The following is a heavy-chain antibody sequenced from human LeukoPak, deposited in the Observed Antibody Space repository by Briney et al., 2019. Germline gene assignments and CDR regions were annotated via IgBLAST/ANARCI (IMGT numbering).Heavy chain of an antibody. CDR3: TRSTTIADDC. Sequence: GGSLRLSCAASGFTFSSFSMNCVRQAPGKGLEWVSSISTSGTYIYYADSVKGRFTISRDNAQNSLYLQMNSLRAEDTAVYYCTRSTTIADDCWGQGTLVTVPS. D-gene: IGHD2-15*01. CDR2: ISTSGTYI. CDR1: GFTFSSFS. V-gene: IGHV3-21*01. J-gene: IGHJ4*02.